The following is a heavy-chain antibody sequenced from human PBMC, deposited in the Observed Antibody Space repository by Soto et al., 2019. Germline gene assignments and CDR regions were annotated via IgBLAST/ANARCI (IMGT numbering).Heavy chain of an antibody. CDR2: IVVGSGNT. Sequence: ASVKVSCKASGFTFPSSAVQWVRQARGQRLEWIGWIVVGSGNTNYAQKFQERVTITRDMSTSTAYMELSSLRSEDTAVYYCAADPRYDFWSGYYTGGWFDPWGQGTLVTVSS. J-gene: IGHJ5*02. V-gene: IGHV1-58*01. CDR3: AADPRYDFWSGYYTGGWFDP. D-gene: IGHD3-3*01. CDR1: GFTFPSSA.